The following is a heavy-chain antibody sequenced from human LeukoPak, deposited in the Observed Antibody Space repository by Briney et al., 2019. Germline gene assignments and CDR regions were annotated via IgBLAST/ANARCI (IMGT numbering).Heavy chain of an antibody. V-gene: IGHV3-7*01. J-gene: IGHJ4*02. CDR2: IKQDGSEK. Sequence: PGGSLRLSWAASGFTFSSYWMSWVRQAPGKGLEWVANIKQDGSEKYYVDSVKGRFTISRDNAKNSLYLQMNSQRAEDTAVYYCASTYYYDLRPFDYWGQGTLVTVSS. D-gene: IGHD3-22*01. CDR3: ASTYYYDLRPFDY. CDR1: GFTFSSYW.